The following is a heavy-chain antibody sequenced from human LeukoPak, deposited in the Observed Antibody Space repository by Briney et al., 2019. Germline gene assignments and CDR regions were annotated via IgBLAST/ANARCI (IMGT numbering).Heavy chain of an antibody. Sequence: PGGSLRLSCTASGFTFSSYAMNWVRQAPGKELEWISYISSNSKYTKYADSVKGRFTISRDNAKKSLYLQMNSLRAEDTAVYYCARDNGNKYYFDYWGQGTLVTVSS. CDR2: ISSNSKYT. CDR3: ARDNGNKYYFDY. V-gene: IGHV3-21*05. J-gene: IGHJ4*02. CDR1: GFTFSSYA. D-gene: IGHD2-8*01.